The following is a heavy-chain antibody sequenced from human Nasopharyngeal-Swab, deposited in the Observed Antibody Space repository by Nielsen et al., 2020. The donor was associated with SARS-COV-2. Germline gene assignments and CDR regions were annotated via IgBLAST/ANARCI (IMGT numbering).Heavy chain of an antibody. Sequence: WIRQPPGKGLEWIGYIYYSGSTYYNPSLKSRVIISVDTSKNQFSLKLSSVTAADTAVYYCARWGMTTVTTGYFDYWGQGTLVTVSS. D-gene: IGHD4-17*01. CDR3: ARWGMTTVTTGYFDY. J-gene: IGHJ4*02. CDR2: IYYSGST. V-gene: IGHV4-31*02.